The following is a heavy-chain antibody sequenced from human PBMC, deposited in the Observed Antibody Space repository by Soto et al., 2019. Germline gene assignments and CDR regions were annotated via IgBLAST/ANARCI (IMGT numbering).Heavy chain of an antibody. Sequence: EVQLVESGGGLIQPGGSLRLSCAVSGFTVSNNYMSWVRQAPGKGLEGVSVIYSGGYTAYGDSVKGRFTISRDNSKNTLFIKINTRGAAHTAVYYCATQPGGGGYWGQGTLVTVSS. CDR3: ATQPGGGGY. CDR2: IYSGGYT. CDR1: GFTVSNNY. V-gene: IGHV3-53*01. J-gene: IGHJ4*02. D-gene: IGHD3-10*01.